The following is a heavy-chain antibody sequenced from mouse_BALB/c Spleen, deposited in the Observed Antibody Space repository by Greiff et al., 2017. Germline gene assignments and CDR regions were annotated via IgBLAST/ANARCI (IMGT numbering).Heavy chain of an antibody. Sequence: EVQLQESGPGLVKPSQSLSLTCSVTGYSITSGYYWNWIRQFPGNKLEWMGYISYDGSNNYNPSLKNRISITRDTSKNQFFLKLNSVTTEDTATYYCAFHYYSTGAYFDYWGQGTTLTVSS. CDR2: ISYDGSN. J-gene: IGHJ2*01. D-gene: IGHD1-2*01. CDR1: GYSITSGYY. CDR3: AFHYYSTGAYFDY. V-gene: IGHV3-6*02.